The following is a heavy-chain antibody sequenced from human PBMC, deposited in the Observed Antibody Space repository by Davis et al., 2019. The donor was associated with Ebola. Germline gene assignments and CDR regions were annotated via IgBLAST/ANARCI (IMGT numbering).Heavy chain of an antibody. J-gene: IGHJ1*01. CDR3: VRDTGAGAAIQH. Sequence: SVKGRFTISRDNAKNSLYVQMNSLRAEDTAVYYCVRDTGAGAAIQHWGQGTLVTVSS. V-gene: IGHV3-11*06. D-gene: IGHD6-19*01.